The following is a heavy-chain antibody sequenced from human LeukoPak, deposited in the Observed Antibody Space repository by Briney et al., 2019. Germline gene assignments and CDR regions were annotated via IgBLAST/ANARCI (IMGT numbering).Heavy chain of an antibody. D-gene: IGHD4-11*01. CDR2: VSESGGST. Sequence: GGSLRLSCAASGFTFSSYAMSWVRQAPGKGLEWASSVSESGGSTYYADSVKGRFTISRDNSKDTLSLQMNSLRAEDTAVYYCAKGKWGLTTNNFDVWGQGTMVTVSS. CDR1: GFTFSSYA. CDR3: AKGKWGLTTNNFDV. J-gene: IGHJ3*01. V-gene: IGHV3-23*01.